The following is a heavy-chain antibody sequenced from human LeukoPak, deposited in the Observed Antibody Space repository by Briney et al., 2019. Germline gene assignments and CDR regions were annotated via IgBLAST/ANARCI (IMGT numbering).Heavy chain of an antibody. CDR2: IKQDGSEK. Sequence: PGGSLRLSCAASGFTVSSNYMSWVRQAPGKGLECVANIKQDGSEKSYVDSVKGRFTISRDNAKNSLYLQMNSLRVEDTAVYYCARDHVGGKYYYMDVWGKGTTVTVSS. D-gene: IGHD1-14*01. V-gene: IGHV3-7*01. J-gene: IGHJ6*03. CDR3: ARDHVGGKYYYMDV. CDR1: GFTVSSNY.